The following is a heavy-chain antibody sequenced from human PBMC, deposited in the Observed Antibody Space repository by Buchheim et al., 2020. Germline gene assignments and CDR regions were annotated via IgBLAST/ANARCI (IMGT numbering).Heavy chain of an antibody. D-gene: IGHD2-15*01. V-gene: IGHV3-33*01. CDR3: AREPAGYFYGMDV. CDR2: LWYDGGKK. Sequence: QVQLVESGGGVVQPGRSLRLSCVVSGFIFSSYGMHWVRQAPGKGLEWVAVLWYDGGKKYYVDSVKGRFTISRDNSKNTLFLQMDSLRADDTAVYYCAREPAGYFYGMDVWGQGT. CDR1: GFIFSSYG. J-gene: IGHJ6*02.